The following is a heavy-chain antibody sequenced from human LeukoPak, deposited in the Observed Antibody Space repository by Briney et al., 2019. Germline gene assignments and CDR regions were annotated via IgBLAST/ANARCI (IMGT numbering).Heavy chain of an antibody. D-gene: IGHD5-12*01. Sequence: GGPLRLSCAASGFTFSSYGMHWVRQAPGKGLEWVAFIRYDGSNKYYADSVKGRFTISRDNSKNTLYLQMNSLRAEDTAVYYCAKGLPPIVATITSDYWGQGTLVTVSS. J-gene: IGHJ4*02. CDR1: GFTFSSYG. CDR2: IRYDGSNK. V-gene: IGHV3-30*02. CDR3: AKGLPPIVATITSDY.